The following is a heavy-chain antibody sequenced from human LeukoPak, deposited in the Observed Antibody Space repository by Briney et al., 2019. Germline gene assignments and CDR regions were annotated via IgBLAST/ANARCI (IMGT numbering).Heavy chain of an antibody. V-gene: IGHV4-34*01. CDR1: GGSISSYY. CDR3: ATGYSYGYGGVDY. Sequence: SETLSLTCSVSGGSISSYYWNWIRQPPGKGLEWIGEINHSGSTNYNPSLKSRVTISVDTSKNQFSLKLSSVTAADTAVYYCATGYSYGYGGVDYWGQGTLVTVSS. CDR2: INHSGST. J-gene: IGHJ4*02. D-gene: IGHD5-18*01.